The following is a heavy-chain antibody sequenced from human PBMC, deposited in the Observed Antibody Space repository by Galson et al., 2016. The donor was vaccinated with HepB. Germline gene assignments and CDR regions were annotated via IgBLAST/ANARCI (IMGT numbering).Heavy chain of an antibody. Sequence: SVKVSCKASEYTFTRYTMHWVRQAPGQRLEWMGWINTDNGNTKYAQKFQGRVTITRDTSASATYMELSSLTYEDMAVYYCVRGGGHSWYDYWGQGTLVTVSS. CDR2: INTDNGNT. CDR3: VRGGGHSWYDY. CDR1: EYTFTRYT. V-gene: IGHV1-3*04. D-gene: IGHD6-13*01. J-gene: IGHJ4*02.